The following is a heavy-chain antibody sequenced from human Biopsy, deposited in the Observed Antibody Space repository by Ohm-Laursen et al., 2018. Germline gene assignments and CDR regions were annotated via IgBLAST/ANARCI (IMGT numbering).Heavy chain of an antibody. CDR1: GGSISRDY. CDR2: IYYSGST. CDR3: ARATNSTGWPYYYFYGMDV. D-gene: IGHD2/OR15-2a*01. Sequence: GTLSLTWPVSGGSISRDYWSWIRQTPGKGLEWIGYIYYSGSTNYNPSLKSRVTISVDTSKNQFSLRLNSVTAADTAVYYCARATNSTGWPYYYFYGMDVWGQGTTVTVSS. V-gene: IGHV4-59*01. J-gene: IGHJ6*02.